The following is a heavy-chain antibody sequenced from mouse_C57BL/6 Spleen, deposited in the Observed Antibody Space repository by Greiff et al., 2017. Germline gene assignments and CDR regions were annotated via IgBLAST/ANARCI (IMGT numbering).Heavy chain of an antibody. V-gene: IGHV10-1*01. J-gene: IGHJ3*01. CDR1: GFSFNTYA. D-gene: IGHD1-1*01. CDR2: IRSKSNNYAT. CDR3: VRRGVTTVVPFAY. Sequence: EVNVVESGGGLVQPKGSLKLSCAASGFSFNTYAMNWVRQAPGKGLEWVARIRSKSNNYATYYADSVKDRFTISRDDSESMLYLQMNNLKTEDTAMYYCVRRGVTTVVPFAYWGQGTLVTVSA.